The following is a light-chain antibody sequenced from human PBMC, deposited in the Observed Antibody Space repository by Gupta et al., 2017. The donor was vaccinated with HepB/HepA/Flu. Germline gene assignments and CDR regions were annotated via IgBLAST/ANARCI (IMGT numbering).Light chain of an antibody. Sequence: DIVMTQSPDSLAVSLGERATINCKSSRSLGYSSKNKNFLAWYQQKPGQPPKLLIYWASTRESGVPDSFSGRGSGTDFTLTISSRQAEDVAVYYCQQNNSTPGTFGQGTKVEIK. V-gene: IGKV4-1*01. CDR3: QQNNSTPGT. J-gene: IGKJ1*01. CDR1: RSLGYSSKNKNF. CDR2: WAS.